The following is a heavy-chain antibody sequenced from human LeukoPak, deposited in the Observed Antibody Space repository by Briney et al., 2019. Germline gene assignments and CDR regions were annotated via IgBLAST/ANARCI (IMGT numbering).Heavy chain of an antibody. V-gene: IGHV1-46*01. Sequence: ASVKVSCKASGYTFTSYHMHWVRQAPGQGLAWMGLINLSGGSTTYAQRFQGRVTLTRDTSTSTVYMELSSLRSEDTAVYYCARDYVDDIPMIKDYWGQGTLVTVSS. D-gene: IGHD2-8*01. J-gene: IGHJ4*02. CDR3: ARDYVDDIPMIKDY. CDR1: GYTFTSYH. CDR2: INLSGGST.